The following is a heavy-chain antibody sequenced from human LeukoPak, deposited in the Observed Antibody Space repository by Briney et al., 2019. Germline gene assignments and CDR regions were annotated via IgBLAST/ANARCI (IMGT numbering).Heavy chain of an antibody. V-gene: IGHV3-15*01. D-gene: IGHD6-13*01. CDR2: IKSTTDGGTT. CDR3: AKGYTAAWYDFDC. Sequence: GGSLRLSCAASGFTFTNTWMNWVRQAPGKGLEWVGRIKSTTDGGTTDYAAPVKGRFTISRDDSENTLYLQMNSLKTEDTAVYYCAKGYTAAWYDFDCWGQGTLVTVSS. J-gene: IGHJ4*02. CDR1: GFTFTNTW.